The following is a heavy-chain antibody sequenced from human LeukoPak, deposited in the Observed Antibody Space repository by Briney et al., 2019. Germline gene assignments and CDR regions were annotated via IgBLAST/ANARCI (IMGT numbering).Heavy chain of an antibody. CDR3: ARTRLGYCSSTSCYTNNWFDP. Sequence: PSETLSLTCTVSGGSISSYYWSWIRQPPGKGLEWIGYIYYSGSTNYNPSLKSRVTISVDTSKNQFSLKLSSVTAADTAVYYCARTRLGYCSSTSCYTNNWFDPWGQGTLVTVSS. CDR1: GGSISSYY. CDR2: IYYSGST. J-gene: IGHJ5*02. V-gene: IGHV4-59*08. D-gene: IGHD2-2*02.